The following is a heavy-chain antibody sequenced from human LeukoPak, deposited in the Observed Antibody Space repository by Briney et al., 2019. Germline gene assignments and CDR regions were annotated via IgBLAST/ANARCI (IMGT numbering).Heavy chain of an antibody. CDR2: ISGSGGST. CDR1: GFTFSNYA. J-gene: IGHJ3*02. D-gene: IGHD6-19*01. Sequence: PGGSLRLSCAASGFTFSNYAMSWVRQAPGKGLEWVSAISGSGGSTNYADSVRGRFTISRDNSKNTLYLQMNSLRAEDTAIYYCAKDSGWTLLYDAFDIWGPGTMVTVSS. CDR3: AKDSGWTLLYDAFDI. V-gene: IGHV3-23*01.